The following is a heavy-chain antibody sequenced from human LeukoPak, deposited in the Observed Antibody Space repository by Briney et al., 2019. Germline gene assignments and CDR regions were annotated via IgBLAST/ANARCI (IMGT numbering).Heavy chain of an antibody. CDR3: ITRYDYGDPPP. Sequence: PGGSLRLSCAASGFTFSNAWMSWVRQVPGKGLEWVGRIKSKAEDGTTEYAAPVKGRFTISRDDSKNTLYLQMNGLKTDDTAVYCCITRYDYGDPPPLGQGTLVTVSS. CDR2: IKSKAEDGTT. D-gene: IGHD4-17*01. CDR1: GFTFSNAW. J-gene: IGHJ5*02. V-gene: IGHV3-15*01.